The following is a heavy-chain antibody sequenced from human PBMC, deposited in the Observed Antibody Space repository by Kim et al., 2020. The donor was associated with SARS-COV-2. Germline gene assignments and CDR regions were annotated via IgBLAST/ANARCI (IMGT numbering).Heavy chain of an antibody. CDR3: ARDTPYSPLNIAVAGKGAFDI. CDR2: ISYDGSNK. J-gene: IGHJ3*02. D-gene: IGHD6-19*01. V-gene: IGHV3-30-3*01. CDR1: GFTFSSYA. Sequence: GGSLRLSCAASGFTFSSYAMHWVRQAPGKGLEWVAVISYDGSNKYYADSVKGRFTISRDNSKNTLYLQMNSLRAEDTAVYYCARDTPYSPLNIAVAGKGAFDIWGQGTMVTVSS.